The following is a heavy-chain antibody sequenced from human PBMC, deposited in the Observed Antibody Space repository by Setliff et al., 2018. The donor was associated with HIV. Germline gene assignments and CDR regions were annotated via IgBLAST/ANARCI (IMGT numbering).Heavy chain of an antibody. D-gene: IGHD3-22*01. CDR3: ASSRPPDDSSGYLDH. J-gene: IGHJ4*01. V-gene: IGHV3-7*03. CDR1: GFTFSRYW. Sequence: SLRLSCVASGFTFSRYWMSWVRQAPGKGLEWVANIKKDGSDKFYVDSVKGRFAISRDNAKNSLNLEMNSLRAEDTAIYYCASSRPPDDSSGYLDHWGQGTLVTVSS. CDR2: IKKDGSDK.